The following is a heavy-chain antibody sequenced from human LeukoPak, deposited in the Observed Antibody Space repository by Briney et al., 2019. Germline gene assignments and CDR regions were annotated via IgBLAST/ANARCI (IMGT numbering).Heavy chain of an antibody. V-gene: IGHV1-69*13. J-gene: IGHJ5*02. CDR1: GGTFSSYA. CDR2: IIPIFGTA. CDR3: ARGQVPATTGGLLWFGEYAYNWFDP. D-gene: IGHD3-10*01. Sequence: SVKVSCKASGGTFSSYAISWVRQAPGQGLEWMGGIIPIFGTANYAQKLQGRVTITADESTSTAYMELSSLRSEDTAVYYCARGQVPATTGGLLWFGEYAYNWFDPWGQGTLVTVSS.